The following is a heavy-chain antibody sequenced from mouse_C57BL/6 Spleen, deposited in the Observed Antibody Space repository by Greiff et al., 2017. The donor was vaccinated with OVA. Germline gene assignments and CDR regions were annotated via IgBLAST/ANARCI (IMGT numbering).Heavy chain of an antibody. V-gene: IGHV1-55*01. CDR2: IYPGSGST. D-gene: IGHD3-3*01. Sequence: QVQLQQPGAELVKPGASVKMSCKASGYTFTSYWITWVKQRPGQGLEWIGDIYPGSGSTNYNEKFKSKATLTVDPSSSTAYMQLSSLTSEDSAVYYCATESRQLGRFAYWGQGTLVTVSA. CDR1: GYTFTSYW. CDR3: ATESRQLGRFAY. J-gene: IGHJ3*01.